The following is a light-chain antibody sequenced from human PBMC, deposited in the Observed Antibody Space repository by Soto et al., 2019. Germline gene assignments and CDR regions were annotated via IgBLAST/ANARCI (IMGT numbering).Light chain of an antibody. CDR1: QSVSSN. V-gene: IGKV3-15*01. Sequence: EIVMTQSPATLSVSPGERATLSCRASQSVSSNLAWYQQKPGQAPRLLIYGASTRATGIPARFSGSGSGTEFTLTISSLQSEDFEVYYCQQYNNWQYNFGQGAKVDI. CDR2: GAS. J-gene: IGKJ2*01. CDR3: QQYNNWQYN.